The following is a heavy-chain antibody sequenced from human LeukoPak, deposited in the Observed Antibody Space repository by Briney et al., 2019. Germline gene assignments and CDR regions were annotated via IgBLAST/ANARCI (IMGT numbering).Heavy chain of an antibody. Sequence: GGSLRLSCAASGFTFTSYSMNWVRQAPGKGLEWVSSISSSSSYIYYADSVKGRFTISRDNAKNSLYLQMNSLRAEDTAGYCCARGEDIVVVPAAMHAFDIWGQGTMVTVSS. D-gene: IGHD2-2*01. CDR1: GFTFTSYS. V-gene: IGHV3-21*01. CDR2: ISSSSSYI. J-gene: IGHJ3*02. CDR3: ARGEDIVVVPAAMHAFDI.